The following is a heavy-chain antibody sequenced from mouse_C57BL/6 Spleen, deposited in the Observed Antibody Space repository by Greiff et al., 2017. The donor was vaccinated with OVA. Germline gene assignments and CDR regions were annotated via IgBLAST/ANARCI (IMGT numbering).Heavy chain of an antibody. CDR1: GFTFSDYG. Sequence: EVMLVESGGGLVQPGGSLKLSCAASGFTFSDYGMAWVRQAPRKGPEWVAFISNLAYSIYYADTVTGRFTISRENAKNTLYLEMSSLRSEDTAMYYCARHEYAMDYWGQGTSVTVSS. CDR2: ISNLAYSI. J-gene: IGHJ4*01. V-gene: IGHV5-15*01. CDR3: ARHEYAMDY.